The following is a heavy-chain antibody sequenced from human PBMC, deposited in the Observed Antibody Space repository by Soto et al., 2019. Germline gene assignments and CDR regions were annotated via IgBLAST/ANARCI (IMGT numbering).Heavy chain of an antibody. CDR2: IYHSGST. CDR1: GGSISSGGYS. D-gene: IGHD2-8*01. CDR3: ARLIGNSWLDS. Sequence: SETLSLTCAVSGGSISSGGYSWNWIRQPPGKGLEWIGYIYHSGSTLYNPSHKSRITINPDTSNNQLSLQLNSVTPDDTAVYYCARLIGNSWLDSWGQGTLVTVSS. J-gene: IGHJ5*01. V-gene: IGHV4-30-2*05.